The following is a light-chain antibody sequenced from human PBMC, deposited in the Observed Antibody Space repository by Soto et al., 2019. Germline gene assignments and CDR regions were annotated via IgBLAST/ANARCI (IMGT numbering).Light chain of an antibody. Sequence: DIVLTQSPGTLSLSPGEGATLSCRASQSVSSSHLAWYQQQPGQAPRLVIYGASSRATGIPDRFSGSGSGTDFTLTISRLEPEDFAVYYCQQYGGSRLYTFGQGTTLEIK. CDR3: QQYGGSRLYT. CDR2: GAS. V-gene: IGKV3-20*01. J-gene: IGKJ2*01. CDR1: QSVSSSH.